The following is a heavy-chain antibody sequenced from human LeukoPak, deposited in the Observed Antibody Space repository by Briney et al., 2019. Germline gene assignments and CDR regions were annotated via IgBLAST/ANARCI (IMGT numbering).Heavy chain of an antibody. J-gene: IGHJ5*02. CDR3: VRRPNSWYSYSDL. CDR1: GFTFHSCW. CDR2: IKQDGNEK. V-gene: IGHV3-7*01. Sequence: PAGSLSLSCEVSGFTFHSCWMGWVRQAPGKGLEWVAYIKQDGNEKHYLDSVKGRFTITRDNAKNSLYLQMNSLRVEDTAMYYCVRRPNSWYSYSDLWGRGTLVSV. D-gene: IGHD5-18*01.